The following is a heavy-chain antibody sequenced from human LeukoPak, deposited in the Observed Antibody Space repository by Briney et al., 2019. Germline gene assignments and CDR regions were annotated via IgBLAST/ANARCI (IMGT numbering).Heavy chain of an antibody. CDR2: IYYSGST. Sequence: SETLSLTCTVSGGSISSYYWSWIRQPPGKGLEWIGHIYYSGSTNYNPSLKSRVTISVDTSKNQFSLKLSSVTAADTAVYYCARHRGMTTYLFDYWGQGTLVTVSS. D-gene: IGHD4-4*01. CDR1: GGSISSYY. J-gene: IGHJ4*02. V-gene: IGHV4-59*08. CDR3: ARHRGMTTYLFDY.